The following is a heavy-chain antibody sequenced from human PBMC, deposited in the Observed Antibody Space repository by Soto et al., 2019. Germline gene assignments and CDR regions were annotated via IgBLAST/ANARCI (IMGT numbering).Heavy chain of an antibody. CDR3: ARDRFGWVDTAMVYYYYSMDV. CDR1: GFTFSSYA. CDR2: ISYDGSNK. V-gene: IGHV3-30-3*01. D-gene: IGHD5-18*01. J-gene: IGHJ6*02. Sequence: GGSLRLSCAASGFTFSSYAMHWVRQAPGKGLEWVAVISYDGSNKYYADSVKGRFTISRDNSKNTLYLQMNSLRAEDTAVYYCARDRFGWVDTAMVYYYYSMDVWGQGTTVTVSS.